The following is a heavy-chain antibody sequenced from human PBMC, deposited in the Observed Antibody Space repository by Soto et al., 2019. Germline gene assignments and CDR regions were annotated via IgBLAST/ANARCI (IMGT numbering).Heavy chain of an antibody. CDR3: ANTRGCSGGSCYRKYFQN. Sequence: QVQLQQWGAGLLKPSETLSLTCAVYGGSFSGYYWSWIRQPPGKGLEWIGEIDHSGSTNYNPSLNSRVTLSVDTSKTQFSLKLSSVTAADTAVYYCANTRGCSGGSCYRKYFQNWGQGTMVTVSS. J-gene: IGHJ1*01. CDR1: GGSFSGYY. V-gene: IGHV4-34*01. D-gene: IGHD2-15*01. CDR2: IDHSGST.